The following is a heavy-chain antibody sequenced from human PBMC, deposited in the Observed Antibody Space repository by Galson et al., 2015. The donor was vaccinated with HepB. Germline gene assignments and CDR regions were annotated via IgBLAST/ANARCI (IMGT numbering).Heavy chain of an antibody. CDR3: ARDRKAAAGIINWFDP. CDR2: INAGNGNT. V-gene: IGHV1-3*01. CDR1: GYTFTSYA. J-gene: IGHJ5*02. Sequence: SVKVSCKASGYTFTSYAMHWVRQAPGQRLEWMGWINAGNGNTKYSQKFQGRVTITRDTSASTAYMELSSLRSEDTAVYYCARDRKAAAGIINWFDPWGQGTQVTVSS. D-gene: IGHD6-13*01.